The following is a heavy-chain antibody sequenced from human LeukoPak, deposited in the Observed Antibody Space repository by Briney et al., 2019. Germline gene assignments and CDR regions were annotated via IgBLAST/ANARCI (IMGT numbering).Heavy chain of an antibody. Sequence: PGGSLRLSCAASGFTFSSYWMHWVRQAPGKGLVWVSRINSDGSSTSYADSVKGRFTISRDNAKNTLYLQMNSLRAKDTAVYYCARDSLYYYDSSGYRLGAFDIWGQGTKVTVSS. CDR3: ARDSLYYYDSSGYRLGAFDI. V-gene: IGHV3-74*01. D-gene: IGHD3-22*01. J-gene: IGHJ3*02. CDR1: GFTFSSYW. CDR2: INSDGSST.